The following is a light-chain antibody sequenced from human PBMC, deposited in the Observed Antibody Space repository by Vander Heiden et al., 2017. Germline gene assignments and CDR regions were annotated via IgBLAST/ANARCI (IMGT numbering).Light chain of an antibody. CDR2: GGY. J-gene: IGKJ1*01. CDR1: QGIANF. Sequence: IQMTQSPSSLSASVGDRVTIPCRTSQGIANFLAWYQQKPGRAPKLLVYGGYRLQSGVPSRFSGSETGTEFTLTISSLQPEDVAIYYCLKYDSAPRTFGQGTRVELK. CDR3: LKYDSAPRT. V-gene: IGKV1-27*01.